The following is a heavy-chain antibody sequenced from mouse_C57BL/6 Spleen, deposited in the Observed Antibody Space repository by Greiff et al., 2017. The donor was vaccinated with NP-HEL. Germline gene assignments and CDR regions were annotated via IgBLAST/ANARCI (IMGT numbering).Heavy chain of an antibody. CDR2: IYPRSGNT. V-gene: IGHV1-81*01. D-gene: IGHD1-1*01. J-gene: IGHJ1*03. CDR1: GYTFTSYG. Sequence: VKLMESGAELARPGASVKLSCKASGYTFTSYGISWVKQRTGQGLEWIGEIYPRSGNTYYNEKFKGKATLTADKSSSTAYMELRSLTSEDSAVYFCARGLGNYYGSSYLHWYFDVWGTGTTVTVSS. CDR3: ARGLGNYYGSSYLHWYFDV.